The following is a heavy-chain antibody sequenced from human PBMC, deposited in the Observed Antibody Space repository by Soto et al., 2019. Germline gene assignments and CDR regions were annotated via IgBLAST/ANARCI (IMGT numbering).Heavy chain of an antibody. CDR3: ARDRPDTNHDYHRFDP. Sequence: QVQLVQSGAEVKKPGSSVKVSCKASGGTFSSYAISWVRQAPGQGREGMGGIIPIFGTANYAQKFQGRVTSAADKSTSTAYMELSSLRSEDTDVYYCARDRPDTNHDYHRFDPWGQGTLVTVSA. J-gene: IGHJ5*02. D-gene: IGHD3-22*01. CDR1: GGTFSSYA. CDR2: IIPIFGTA. V-gene: IGHV1-69*06.